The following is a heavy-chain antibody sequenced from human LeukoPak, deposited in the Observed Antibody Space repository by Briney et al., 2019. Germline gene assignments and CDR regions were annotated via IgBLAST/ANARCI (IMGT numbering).Heavy chain of an antibody. D-gene: IGHD3-10*01. CDR2: ISGSGGST. CDR1: GFTFSSYA. J-gene: IGHJ6*02. Sequence: GGSLKLSCAASGFTFSSYAMSWVRQAPGKGLEWVSAISGSGGSTYYADSVKGRFTISRDNSKNTLYLQMNSLRAEDTAVYYCAKVVGSGGIWFGELLLGDYYYGMDVWGQGTTVTVSS. V-gene: IGHV3-23*01. CDR3: AKVVGSGGIWFGELLLGDYYYGMDV.